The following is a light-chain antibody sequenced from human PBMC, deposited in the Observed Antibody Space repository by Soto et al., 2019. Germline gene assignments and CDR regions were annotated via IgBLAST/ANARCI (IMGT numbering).Light chain of an antibody. CDR1: QSVSSN. Sequence: EIVMTQSPATLSVSPGERATLSCRASQSVSSNLAWYQQKPGQAPRLLIYGASTRATGIPARFSGSGSGTEFTLTISSLEPEDFAVYYCQQYGSSLMYTFGQGTRLEI. V-gene: IGKV3-15*01. CDR2: GAS. CDR3: QQYGSSLMYT. J-gene: IGKJ5*01.